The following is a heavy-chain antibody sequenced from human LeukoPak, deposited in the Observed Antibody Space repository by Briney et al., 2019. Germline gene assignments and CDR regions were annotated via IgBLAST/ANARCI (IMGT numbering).Heavy chain of an antibody. CDR3: AKHRAYGLNWFDP. J-gene: IGHJ5*02. CDR1: GFTFSSNG. Sequence: PGGSLRLSCAASGFTFSSNGMHWVRQAPGKGLEWVAFIRYDGSNKYEEDSEQGRFTITRDNSKNTLYLQMNNMRAENTAVYYCAKHRAYGLNWFDPWGQGTLVTFSS. CDR2: IRYDGSNK. D-gene: IGHD2-21*01. V-gene: IGHV3-30*02.